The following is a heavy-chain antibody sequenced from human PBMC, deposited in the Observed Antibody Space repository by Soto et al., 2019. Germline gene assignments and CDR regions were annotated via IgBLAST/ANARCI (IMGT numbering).Heavy chain of an antibody. Sequence: SVTLSVTCTVAGGYISSYCWSWIRKPPGKGLEWIGYIYYSGSTNYNPSLKSRVTISVDTSKNQFSLKLSSVTAADTAVYYCARVYYDILTGYIFDYWGQGTLVTVSS. D-gene: IGHD3-9*01. CDR2: IYYSGST. CDR3: ARVYYDILTGYIFDY. J-gene: IGHJ4*02. CDR1: GGYISSYC. V-gene: IGHV4-59*01.